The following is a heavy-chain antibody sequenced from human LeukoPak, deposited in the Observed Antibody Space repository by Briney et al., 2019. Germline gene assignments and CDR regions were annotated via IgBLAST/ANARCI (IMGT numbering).Heavy chain of an antibody. CDR2: IYYSGST. Sequence: SETLSLTCTVSGDSISRNDYYWGWIRQPPGKGLEWIGSIYYSGSTYYNPSLKSRVTISVDTSRNQFSLKLSSVTAADTAVYYCARDGENYDFWSGYLVGNDAFDIWGQGTMVTVPS. CDR3: ARDGENYDFWSGYLVGNDAFDI. CDR1: GDSISRNDYY. V-gene: IGHV4-39*07. D-gene: IGHD3-3*01. J-gene: IGHJ3*02.